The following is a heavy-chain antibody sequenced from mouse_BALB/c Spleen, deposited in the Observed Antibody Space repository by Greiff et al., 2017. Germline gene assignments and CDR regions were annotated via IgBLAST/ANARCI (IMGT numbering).Heavy chain of an antibody. Sequence: EVQLVESGGGLVKPGGSLKLSCAASGFAFSSYDMSWVRQTPEKRLEWVAYISSGGGSTYYPDTVKGRFTISRDNAKNTLYLQMSSLKSEDTAMYYCARHHYDYSAWFAYWGQGTLVTVSA. J-gene: IGHJ3*01. CDR2: ISSGGGST. D-gene: IGHD2-4*01. CDR1: GFAFSSYD. V-gene: IGHV5-12-1*01. CDR3: ARHHYDYSAWFAY.